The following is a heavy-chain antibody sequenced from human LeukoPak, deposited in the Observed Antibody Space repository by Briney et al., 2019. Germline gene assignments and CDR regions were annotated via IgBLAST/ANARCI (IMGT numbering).Heavy chain of an antibody. J-gene: IGHJ6*03. D-gene: IGHD6-19*01. V-gene: IGHV4-34*01. CDR3: ARGQRLVYYYYMDV. CDR2: INHSGST. Sequence: SETLSLTCAVYGGSFSGYYWSWIRQPPGKGLEWIGEINHSGSTNCNPSLKSRVTISVDTSKNQFSLKLSSVTAADTAVYYCARGQRLVYYYYMDVWGKGTTVTVSS. CDR1: GGSFSGYY.